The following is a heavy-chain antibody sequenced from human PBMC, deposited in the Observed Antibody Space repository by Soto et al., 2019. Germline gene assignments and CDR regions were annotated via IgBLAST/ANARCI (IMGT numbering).Heavy chain of an antibody. Sequence: PSETRPSPALSLVSPSPLVTGGVGSASPQGGGLEWIGEIYHRGTTNYNPSLKGRATISLDKSKNQFFLKVKSVTAADTAMYYCTRGDAAVSGDLYWGQGILVTVSS. CDR1: VSPSPLVTG. CDR2: IYHRGTT. V-gene: IGHV4-4*02. D-gene: IGHD6-19*01. CDR3: TRGDAAVSGDLY. J-gene: IGHJ4*02.